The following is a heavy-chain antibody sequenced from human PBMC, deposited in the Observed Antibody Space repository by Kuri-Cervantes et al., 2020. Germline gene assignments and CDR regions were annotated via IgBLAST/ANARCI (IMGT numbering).Heavy chain of an antibody. Sequence: SCTVPGGSISSGGYYWSWIRQHPGKGLEWIGYIYYSGSTYYNPSLKSRVTISVDTSKNQFSLKLSSVTAADTAVYYCARRRDGYSVDYWGQGTLVTVSS. V-gene: IGHV4-31*02. CDR1: GGSISSGGYY. J-gene: IGHJ4*02. CDR3: ARRRDGYSVDY. D-gene: IGHD5-24*01. CDR2: IYYSGST.